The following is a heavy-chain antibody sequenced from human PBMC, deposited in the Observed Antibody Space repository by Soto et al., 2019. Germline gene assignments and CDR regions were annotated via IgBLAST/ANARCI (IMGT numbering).Heavy chain of an antibody. J-gene: IGHJ6*03. CDR2: ISGSGGST. CDR3: AKDNLGYCSSTSCYFYYYMDV. V-gene: IGHV3-23*01. Sequence: GGSLRLSCAASGFTFSSYAMSWVRQAPGKGLEWVSAISGSGGSTYYADSVKGRFTISRDNSKNTLYLQMNSLRAEDTAVYYCAKDNLGYCSSTSCYFYYYMDVWGKGTTVTVSS. D-gene: IGHD2-2*01. CDR1: GFTFSSYA.